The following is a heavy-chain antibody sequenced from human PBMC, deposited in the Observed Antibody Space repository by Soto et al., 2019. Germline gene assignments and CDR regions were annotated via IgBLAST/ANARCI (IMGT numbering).Heavy chain of an antibody. CDR2: IYHSGTT. CDR3: SRRGDGSGSLDY. Sequence: QVQLQESGPGLVKPPGTLSLTCAVSGDSIGSSIWWSWVRLPPGKGLEWIGEIYHSGTTNYKPSLKSRVTISLDKSKNQFSLKMSSLTAADTAVYFCSRRGDGSGSLDYWGQGILVTVFS. J-gene: IGHJ4*02. D-gene: IGHD3-10*01. CDR1: GDSIGSSIW. V-gene: IGHV4-4*01.